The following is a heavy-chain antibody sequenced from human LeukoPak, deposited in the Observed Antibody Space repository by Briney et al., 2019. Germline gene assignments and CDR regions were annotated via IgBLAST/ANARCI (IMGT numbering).Heavy chain of an antibody. D-gene: IGHD6-13*01. Sequence: ASVKVSCKASGYTFTGYYMHWVRQAPGQGLEWMGWINPNSGGTNYAQKFQGRVTMTRDTSISTAYMELSRLRSDDTAVYYCARAAYSSSWYIWFDPWGQGILVTVSS. J-gene: IGHJ5*02. CDR1: GYTFTGYY. CDR2: INPNSGGT. V-gene: IGHV1-2*02. CDR3: ARAAYSSSWYIWFDP.